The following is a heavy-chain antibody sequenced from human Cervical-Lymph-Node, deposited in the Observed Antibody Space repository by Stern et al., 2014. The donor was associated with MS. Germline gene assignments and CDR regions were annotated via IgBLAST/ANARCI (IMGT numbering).Heavy chain of an antibody. V-gene: IGHV3-53*01. CDR1: GFSVRSNY. D-gene: IGHD6-13*01. J-gene: IGHJ5*02. CDR2: IFSGGST. CDR3: ARDVRSSWYRWFDP. Sequence: EVQLVESGGGLIQPGGSLRLSCAASGFSVRSNYMSWVRQAPGQGLEWVSVIFSGGSTYYAASVKGRFTIPRDKPKNTVYLDMKSLRVEDTAVYYCARDVRSSWYRWFDPWGQGTLVTVFS.